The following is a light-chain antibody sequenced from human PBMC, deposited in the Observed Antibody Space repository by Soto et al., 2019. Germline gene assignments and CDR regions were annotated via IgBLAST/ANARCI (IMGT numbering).Light chain of an antibody. CDR3: GTWDSSLSAVV. CDR2: DNN. V-gene: IGLV1-51*01. Sequence: QSVLTQPPSVSAAPGQTVTISCSGSSSNIGNNYVSWYQQFPGTAPKLLIYDNNKRPSGIPDRFSGSKSGTSATLDITGLQTGDEADYYCGTWDSSLSAVVFGGGTKLT. CDR1: SSNIGNNY. J-gene: IGLJ2*01.